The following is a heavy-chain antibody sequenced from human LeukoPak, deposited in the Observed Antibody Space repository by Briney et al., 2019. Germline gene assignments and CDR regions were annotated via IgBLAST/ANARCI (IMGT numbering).Heavy chain of an antibody. Sequence: GASVKVSCKASGYTFTGYYMHWVRQAPGQGFEWMGWNNPNSGGTNYAQKFQGRVTMTRDTSISTAYMELSRLRSDDTAVYYCARGYYYDSSGYHNNWFDPWGQGTLVTVSS. CDR2: NNPNSGGT. CDR3: ARGYYYDSSGYHNNWFDP. CDR1: GYTFTGYY. V-gene: IGHV1-2*02. D-gene: IGHD3-22*01. J-gene: IGHJ5*02.